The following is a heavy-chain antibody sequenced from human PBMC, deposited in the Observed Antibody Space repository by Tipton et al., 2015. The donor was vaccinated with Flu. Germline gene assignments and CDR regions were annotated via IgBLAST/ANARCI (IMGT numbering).Heavy chain of an antibody. V-gene: IGHV3-53*01. J-gene: IGHJ4*03. CDR2: GNGGGPK. CDR1: GFTVSSNY. CDR3: AKVIPELVAGLDS. Sequence: VQLVQSGGGLIQPGGSLRLSCAASGFTVSSNYLSWVRQAPGKGLEWVASVGNGGGPKYFADSVKGRFTISRDFSKNTLYLQMNSLRADDTAVYYCAKVIPELVAGLDSWGQGTMVTVSS. D-gene: IGHD6-19*01.